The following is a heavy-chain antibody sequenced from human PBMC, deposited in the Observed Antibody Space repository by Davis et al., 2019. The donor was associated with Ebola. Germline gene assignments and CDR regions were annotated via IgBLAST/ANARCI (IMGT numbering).Heavy chain of an antibody. CDR1: GFTFSSYW. CDR3: ARGRKWKGSGSYYPNYDMDV. J-gene: IGHJ6*02. V-gene: IGHV3-7*01. D-gene: IGHD3-10*01. Sequence: GESLKISCAASGFTFSSYWMSWVRQAPGKGLEWVANIKQDGSEKYYVDSVKGRFTISRDNAKNSLYLQMNSLRAEDTAVYYCARGRKWKGSGSYYPNYDMDVWGQGTTVTVSS. CDR2: IKQDGSEK.